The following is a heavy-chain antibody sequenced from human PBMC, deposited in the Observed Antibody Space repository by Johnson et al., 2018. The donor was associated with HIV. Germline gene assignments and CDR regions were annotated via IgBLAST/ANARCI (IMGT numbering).Heavy chain of an antibody. Sequence: VESGGSLRLPCTASGFTFRNYWMSWVRQAPGKGLEWVASIKQDGSEKYYVDSVKGRFTISRDNAKKSLYLQMNSLRVEDTAVYYCARLNIAFDIWGQGTMVTVSS. D-gene: IGHD2/OR15-2a*01. J-gene: IGHJ3*02. V-gene: IGHV3-7*05. CDR3: ARLNIAFDI. CDR2: IKQDGSEK. CDR1: GFTFRNYW.